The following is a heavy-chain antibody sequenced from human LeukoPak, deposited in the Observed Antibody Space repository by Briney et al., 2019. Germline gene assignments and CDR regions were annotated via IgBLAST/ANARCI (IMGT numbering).Heavy chain of an antibody. CDR1: GGTFSSYA. D-gene: IGHD4-23*01. Sequence: GSSVKVSCKASGGTFSSYAISWVRQAPGQGLEWMGRIIPILGIANYAQKFQGRVTITADKSTSTAYMELSSRRSEDTAVYYCAREGTTVENYYYGMDVWGQGTTVTVSS. V-gene: IGHV1-69*04. CDR3: AREGTTVENYYYGMDV. J-gene: IGHJ6*02. CDR2: IIPILGIA.